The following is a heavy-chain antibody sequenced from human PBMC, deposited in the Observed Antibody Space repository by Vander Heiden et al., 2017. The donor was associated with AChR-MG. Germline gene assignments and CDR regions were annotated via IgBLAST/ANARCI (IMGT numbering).Heavy chain of an antibody. CDR1: RFNSSDHY. Sequence: EVQLVESGGRLVQPGGSLRISCKGSRFNSSDHYMDWVRQAQGKGLEWIGRSRNKRNSYTTVYGATVRGRFTISRDDSMNSLHLQMNSLKTDDTAMYYCVSRHPTGIGFDPWGQGTLVTVSS. V-gene: IGHV3-72*01. CDR2: SRNKRNSYTT. CDR3: VSRHPTGIGFDP. J-gene: IGHJ5*02. D-gene: IGHD1-1*01.